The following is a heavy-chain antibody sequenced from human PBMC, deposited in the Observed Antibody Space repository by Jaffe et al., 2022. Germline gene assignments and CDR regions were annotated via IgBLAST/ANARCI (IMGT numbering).Heavy chain of an antibody. CDR1: GGSISSGSYY. V-gene: IGHV4-61*02. J-gene: IGHJ4*02. CDR3: ARDTGYSYGLDY. CDR2: IYTSGST. Sequence: QVQLQESGPGLVKPSQTLSLTCTVSGGSISSGSYYWSWIRQPAGKGLEWIGRIYTSGSTNYNPSLKSRVTISVDTSKNQFSLKLSSVTAADTAVYYCARDTGYSYGLDYWGQGTLVTVSS. D-gene: IGHD5-18*01.